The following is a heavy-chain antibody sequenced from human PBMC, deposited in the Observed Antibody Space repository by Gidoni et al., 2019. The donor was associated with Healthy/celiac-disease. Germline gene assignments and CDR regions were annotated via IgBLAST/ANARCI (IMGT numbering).Heavy chain of an antibody. D-gene: IGHD3-22*01. CDR2: ISYDGSNK. Sequence: QVQLVESGGGVVQPGRSLRLSCPASGFTSISYGMHWVRQAPGKGLEWVAVISYDGSNKYYADSVKGRFTISRDNSKNTLYLQMNSLRAEDTAVYYCAKSYDSSGYAAFDIWGQGTMVTVSS. J-gene: IGHJ3*02. V-gene: IGHV3-30*18. CDR3: AKSYDSSGYAAFDI. CDR1: GFTSISYG.